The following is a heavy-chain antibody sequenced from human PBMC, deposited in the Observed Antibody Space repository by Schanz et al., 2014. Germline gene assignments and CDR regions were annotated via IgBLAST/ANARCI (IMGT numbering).Heavy chain of an antibody. J-gene: IGHJ5*02. CDR3: ARVRRRYCSTASCLHDNWFDP. V-gene: IGHV1-18*01. Sequence: QVQVVQSGAEVKKPGASVKVSCKASGYTFTDYGVIWVRQAPGQGLEWMGWISTSNGNTNYIQKLQGRVTMTTDTSTSTAYMELRSLRSDDTAVYYCARVRRRYCSTASCLHDNWFDPWGQGTLVIVSS. CDR2: ISTSNGNT. CDR1: GYTFTDYG. D-gene: IGHD2-2*01.